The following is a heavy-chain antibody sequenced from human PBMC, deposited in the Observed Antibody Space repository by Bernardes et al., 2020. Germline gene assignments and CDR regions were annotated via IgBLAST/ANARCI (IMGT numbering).Heavy chain of an antibody. V-gene: IGHV3-15*01. CDR1: GSTFTNAW. CDR3: RFIWLVGGVDV. J-gene: IGHJ6*02. D-gene: IGHD1-26*01. Sequence: GGSLRLSCVLSGSTFTNAWLYWVRQTPGKGLEWVGRIKSRSAGGTTDYAAPVKDRFTISRDDSKNTVYLHLDSLKVEDTAVYYCRFIWLVGGVDVWGQGTTVTVSS. CDR2: IKSRSAGGTT.